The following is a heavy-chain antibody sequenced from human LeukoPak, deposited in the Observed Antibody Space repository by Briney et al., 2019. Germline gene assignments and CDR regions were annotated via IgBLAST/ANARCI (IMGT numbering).Heavy chain of an antibody. CDR1: GGSFGGYY. V-gene: IGHV4-34*01. CDR3: ARRYYDFWSGYSGDGNYNWFDP. J-gene: IGHJ5*02. CDR2: INHSGST. Sequence: SEILSLTCAVYGGSFGGYYWSWIRQPPGKGLEWIGEINHSGSTNYNPSLKSRVTISVDTSKNQFSLKLSSVTAADTAVYYCARRYYDFWSGYSGDGNYNWFDPWGQGTLVTVSS. D-gene: IGHD3-3*01.